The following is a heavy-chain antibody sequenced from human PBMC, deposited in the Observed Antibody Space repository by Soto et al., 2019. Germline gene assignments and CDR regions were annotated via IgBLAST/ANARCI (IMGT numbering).Heavy chain of an antibody. J-gene: IGHJ4*02. D-gene: IGHD4-4*01. CDR2: IWHDGSNK. CDR1: GFTFSSYG. CDR3: DRGQLLNTDYFDF. V-gene: IGHV3-33*03. Sequence: PXEALSLSCAASGFTFSSYGMHWVRQAPGKGLEWVALIWHDGSNKYYVDSVKGRFTISRDNSKNTLYLQMNSLRAEDAAVYYCDRGQLLNTDYFDFWGLGILVTVSS.